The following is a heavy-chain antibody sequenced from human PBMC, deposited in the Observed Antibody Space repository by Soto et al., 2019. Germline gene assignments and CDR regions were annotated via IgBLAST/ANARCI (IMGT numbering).Heavy chain of an antibody. CDR1: DASIINNHYY. CDR2: IYYSGST. V-gene: IGHV4-30-4*08. D-gene: IGHD3-22*01. CDR3: ARASMIGVPGFFDV. J-gene: IGHJ2*01. Sequence: QVRLQESGPGLVKPSQPLSLTCTVSDASIINNHYYWNFIRQPPGKGLEWIGYIYYSGSTSYNPSLESRLSISIDTSRNQFSLELSSVTAADTAVYFCARASMIGVPGFFDVWGRGTLVTVSS.